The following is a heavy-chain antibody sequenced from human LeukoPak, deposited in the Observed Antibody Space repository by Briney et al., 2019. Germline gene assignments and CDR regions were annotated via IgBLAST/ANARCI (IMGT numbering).Heavy chain of an antibody. D-gene: IGHD3-3*01. Sequence: PGGSLRLSCAASGFTFSSYGMHWVRQAPGKGLEWVAFIRNDGSKKFYADSGKGRFTISRNKSKNTLYLQMNSLRAEDTAVYFCAKETTAYYDFWSGYRSYYFDYWGQGTLVTVSS. CDR3: AKETTAYYDFWSGYRSYYFDY. V-gene: IGHV3-30*02. CDR1: GFTFSSYG. CDR2: IRNDGSKK. J-gene: IGHJ4*02.